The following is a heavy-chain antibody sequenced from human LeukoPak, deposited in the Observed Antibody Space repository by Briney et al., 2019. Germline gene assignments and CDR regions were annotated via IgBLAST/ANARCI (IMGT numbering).Heavy chain of an antibody. CDR2: INPNSGGT. D-gene: IGHD6-19*01. CDR3: AGDMEVAGSYYYYGMDV. Sequence: GASVKVSCKASGYTFTGYYMHWVRQAPGQGLEWMGWINPNSGGTNYAQKFQGWVTMTRDTSISTAYMELSRLRSDDTAVYYCAGDMEVAGSYYYYGMDVWGQGTTVTVSS. CDR1: GYTFTGYY. J-gene: IGHJ6*02. V-gene: IGHV1-2*04.